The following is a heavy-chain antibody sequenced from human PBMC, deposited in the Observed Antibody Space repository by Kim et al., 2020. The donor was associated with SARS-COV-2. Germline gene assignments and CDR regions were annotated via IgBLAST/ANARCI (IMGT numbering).Heavy chain of an antibody. CDR1: GGSISSGGYY. CDR2: IYYSGST. CDR3: ARGSGYSSGWTQNKSYNWFDP. Sequence: SETLSLICTVSGGSISSGGYYWSWIRQHPGKGLEWIGYIYYSGSTYYNPSLKSRVTISVDTSKNQFSLKLSSVTAADTAVYYCARGSGYSSGWTQNKSYNWFDPWGQGTLVTVSS. V-gene: IGHV4-31*03. J-gene: IGHJ5*02. D-gene: IGHD6-19*01.